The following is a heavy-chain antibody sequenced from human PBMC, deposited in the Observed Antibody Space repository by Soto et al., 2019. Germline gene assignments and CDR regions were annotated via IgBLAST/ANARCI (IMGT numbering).Heavy chain of an antibody. J-gene: IGHJ3*02. CDR3: ARVPIIAAAGPRRAFDI. CDR1: GFTVSSNY. CDR2: IYSGGST. D-gene: IGHD6-13*01. V-gene: IGHV3-66*01. Sequence: GGSLRLSCAASGFTVSSNYMSWVRQAPGKGLEWASVIYSGGSTYYADSVKGRFTISRDNSKNTLYLQMNSLRAEDTAVYYCARVPIIAAAGPRRAFDIWGQGTMVTVSS.